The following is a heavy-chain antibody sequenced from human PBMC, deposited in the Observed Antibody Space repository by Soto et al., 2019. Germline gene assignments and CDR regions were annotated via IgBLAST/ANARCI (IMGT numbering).Heavy chain of an antibody. D-gene: IGHD6-19*01. CDR1: GFSLSTSGVG. V-gene: IGHV2-5*02. J-gene: IGHJ4*02. CDR2: IYWDDDK. CDR3: AHSLWGYSSGWYGNSFDY. Sequence: QITLKESGPTLVKPTQTLTLTCTFSGFSLSTSGVGVGWIRQPPGKALEWLALIYWDDDKRYSPSLKSRLTITKDTSKNQVVLTMTNMDPVDTATYYCAHSLWGYSSGWYGNSFDYWGQGTLVTVSS.